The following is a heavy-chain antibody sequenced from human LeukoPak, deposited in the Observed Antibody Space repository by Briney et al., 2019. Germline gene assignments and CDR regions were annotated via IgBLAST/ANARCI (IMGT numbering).Heavy chain of an antibody. CDR3: ARDPTIFGVVIVPDY. D-gene: IGHD3-3*01. V-gene: IGHV3-7*01. CDR1: GFSFSTYW. J-gene: IGHJ4*02. CDR2: IKQDGSEK. Sequence: GSLRLSWAASGFSFSTYWMRLVRQAPGKGLEWGANIKQDGSEKYYVDSVKGRFTISRDNAKNSLYLQMNSLRAEDTAVYYCARDPTIFGVVIVPDYWGQGTLVTVSS.